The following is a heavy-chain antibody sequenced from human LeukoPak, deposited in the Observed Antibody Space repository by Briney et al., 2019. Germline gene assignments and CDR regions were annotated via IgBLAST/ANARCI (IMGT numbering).Heavy chain of an antibody. CDR1: GFTFSSYS. Sequence: GGSLRLSCAASGFTFSSYSMNWVRQAPWKGLEWVSYITSSSSTIYYADSVRGRFTISRDNAKNSLYLQMNSLRAEDTAVYYCASTEYQLLGATNWFDPWGQGTLVTVSS. CDR2: ITSSSSTI. D-gene: IGHD2-2*01. J-gene: IGHJ5*02. CDR3: ASTEYQLLGATNWFDP. V-gene: IGHV3-48*01.